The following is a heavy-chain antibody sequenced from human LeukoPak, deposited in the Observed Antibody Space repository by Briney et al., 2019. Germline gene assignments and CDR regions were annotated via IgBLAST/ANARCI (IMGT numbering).Heavy chain of an antibody. Sequence: PGGSLRLSCGASGFTFSSYAMHWVRQAPGKGLEWVTVISYDGSSKYYADSVKGRFTISRDDAKNSLYLQMNSLRAEDTAVYYCARRLSGTFYYGMDVWGQGTTVTVSS. V-gene: IGHV3-30-3*01. D-gene: IGHD3-10*01. J-gene: IGHJ6*02. CDR3: ARRLSGTFYYGMDV. CDR2: ISYDGSSK. CDR1: GFTFSSYA.